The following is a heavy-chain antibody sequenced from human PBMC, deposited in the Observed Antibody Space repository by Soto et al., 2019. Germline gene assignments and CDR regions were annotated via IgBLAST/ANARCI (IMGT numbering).Heavy chain of an antibody. CDR3: ASLVPRAEAGFGP. V-gene: IGHV1-18*01. CDR1: GYTFSNYG. D-gene: IGHD2-2*01. CDR2: ISLYSDGT. Sequence: QVQLVQSGGEVKRPGASVKVSCKTSGYTFSNYGITWVRQAPGQPLEWLGWISLYSDGTNYAQKFQDRVSMPTDASTTTAYMELRSLRSADTDVYYCASLVPRAEAGFGPWGQGTLVTVSS. J-gene: IGHJ5*02.